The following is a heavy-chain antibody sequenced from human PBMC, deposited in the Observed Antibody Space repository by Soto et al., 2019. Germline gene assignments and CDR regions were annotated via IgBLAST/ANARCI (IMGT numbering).Heavy chain of an antibody. CDR1: GGSISSGGSS. J-gene: IGHJ6*02. CDR3: ASVRGGYYYGMDV. V-gene: IGHV4-30-2*01. D-gene: IGHD3-10*02. Sequence: SETLCLTCAVSGGSISSGGSSWSWIRQPPGKGLEWIGYIYHSGSTKYNPSLKSRVTIDKSKNQFSLKLSSVTAADTAVYYCASVRGGYYYGMDVWGQGTTVTVSS. CDR2: IYHSGST.